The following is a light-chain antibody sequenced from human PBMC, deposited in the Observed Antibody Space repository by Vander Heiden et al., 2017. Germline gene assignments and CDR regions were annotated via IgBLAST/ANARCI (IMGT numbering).Light chain of an antibody. CDR2: AES. J-gene: IGKJ3*01. Sequence: DIQLTQSPYFLSASVGDRVTITCRASQGISSYLDWYQQKPGKAPKLLFYAESTFQSRAPSRFSGSVSGTEFTLTSSSLQHEDFATYYWRQLNSYHVFGHGTKVDIK. V-gene: IGKV1-9*01. CDR3: RQLNSYHV. CDR1: QGISSY.